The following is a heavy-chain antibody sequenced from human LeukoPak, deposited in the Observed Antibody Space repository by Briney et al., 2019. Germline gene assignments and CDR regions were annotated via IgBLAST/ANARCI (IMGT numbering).Heavy chain of an antibody. Sequence: GASVKVSCKASGYTFTSYDINWVRQATGQGLEWMGWMNPNSGNTGYAQKFQGRFTITRNTSISTAYMELSSLRSEDTAVYYCARAEAYCGGDCYSDWFDPWGQGTLVTVSS. CDR2: MNPNSGNT. CDR1: GYTFTSYD. CDR3: ARAEAYCGGDCYSDWFDP. D-gene: IGHD2-21*01. J-gene: IGHJ5*02. V-gene: IGHV1-8*03.